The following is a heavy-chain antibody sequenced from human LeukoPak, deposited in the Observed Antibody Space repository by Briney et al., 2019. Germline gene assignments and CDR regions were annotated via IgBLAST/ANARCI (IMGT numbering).Heavy chain of an antibody. Sequence: SETLSLTCTVSGGSISSSSYYWGWIRQPPGKGLEWIGYIYYSGSTYYNPSLKSRVTISVDTSKNQFSLKLSSVTAADTAVYYCARAGNYYGMDVWGQGTTVTVSS. J-gene: IGHJ6*02. D-gene: IGHD1-14*01. V-gene: IGHV4-31*03. CDR3: ARAGNYYGMDV. CDR1: GGSISSSSYY. CDR2: IYYSGST.